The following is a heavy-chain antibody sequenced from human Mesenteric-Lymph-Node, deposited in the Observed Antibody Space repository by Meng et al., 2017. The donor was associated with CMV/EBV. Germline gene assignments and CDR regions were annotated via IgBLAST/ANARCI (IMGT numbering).Heavy chain of an antibody. CDR1: GFTFSNYG. CDR2: ISGSGGST. D-gene: IGHD3-22*01. V-gene: IGHV3-23*01. CDR3: ANGYYDSSGYYYGSHHDAFDI. J-gene: IGHJ3*02. Sequence: GESLKISCAASGFTFSNYGMHWVRQAPGKGLEWVSAISGSGGSTYYADSVKGRFTISRNNSKNTLYLQMNSLRAEDTAVYYCANGYYDSSGYYYGSHHDAFDIWGQGTMVTVSS.